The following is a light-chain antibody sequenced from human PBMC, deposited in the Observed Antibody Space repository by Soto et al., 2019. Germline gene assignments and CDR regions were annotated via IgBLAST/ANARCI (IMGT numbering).Light chain of an antibody. V-gene: IGKV2-30*01. Sequence: DVALTQSPLSLPVSLGQSASISSRSSESLVYKDGNTSLNWFHQRPGQSPRRLIYHVSNRDSVVPARFSGSGSGTAFKLRISRVEAEDVGLYYCKQGTHWPLTFGGGTKVEIK. J-gene: IGKJ4*01. CDR3: KQGTHWPLT. CDR1: ESLVYKDGNTS. CDR2: HVS.